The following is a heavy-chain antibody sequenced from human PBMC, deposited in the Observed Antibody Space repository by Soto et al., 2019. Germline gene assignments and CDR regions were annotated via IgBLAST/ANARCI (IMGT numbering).Heavy chain of an antibody. CDR1: GGSISSYY. Sequence: SETLSLTCTVSGGSISSYYWSWIRQPPGKGLEWIGYIYYSGSTYYNPSLKSRVTISVDTSKNQFSLKLSSVTAADTAVYYCARQYTEWRFDYWGQGTLVTVSS. V-gene: IGHV4-59*04. CDR3: ARQYTEWRFDY. D-gene: IGHD2-2*02. J-gene: IGHJ4*02. CDR2: IYYSGST.